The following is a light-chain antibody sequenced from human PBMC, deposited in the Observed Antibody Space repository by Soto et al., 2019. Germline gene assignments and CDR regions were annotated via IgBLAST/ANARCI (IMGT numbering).Light chain of an antibody. CDR2: EVT. J-gene: IGLJ2*01. CDR3: SSFTISNTHLI. CDR1: SSDVGVYNY. V-gene: IGLV2-14*01. Sequence: QSALTQPASVSGSPGQSITLSCTGTSSDVGVYNYVSWYQQHPGKAPKLLIYEVTYRPSGVSNRFSASKSDNTASLTISGLQAEDEADYYCSSFTISNTHLIFGGGTKLTVL.